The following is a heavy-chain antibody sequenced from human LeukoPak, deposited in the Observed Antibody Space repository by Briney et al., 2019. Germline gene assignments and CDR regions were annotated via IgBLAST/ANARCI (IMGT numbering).Heavy chain of an antibody. CDR1: GFTVSSNY. J-gene: IGHJ3*02. CDR2: IYGGGST. D-gene: IGHD3-22*01. V-gene: IGHV3-53*01. CDR3: ARDGGWDYDTSGYYLHAFDI. Sequence: PGGSLRLSCAASGFTVSSNYMSWVRQAPGKGLEWVSAIYGGGSTYYADSVKGRFTISRDNSKNTLYLQMNDLRAEDTAVYYCARDGGWDYDTSGYYLHAFDIWGQGTMVTVPS.